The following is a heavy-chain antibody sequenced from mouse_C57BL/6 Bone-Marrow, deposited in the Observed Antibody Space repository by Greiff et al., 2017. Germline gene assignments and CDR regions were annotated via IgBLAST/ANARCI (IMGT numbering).Heavy chain of an antibody. CDR2: IWTGGGT. V-gene: IGHV2-9-1*01. Sequence: VQLVESGPGLVAPSQSLSITCTVSGFSLTSYAISWVRQPPGKGLEWLGVIWTGGGTNYNSALKSRLSTSKDNSKSQVFLKMNSLQTDDTARYCCARNPGGSGYVWFDYWGQGTLVTVSA. CDR3: ARNPGGSGYVWFDY. J-gene: IGHJ3*01. D-gene: IGHD3-2*02. CDR1: GFSLTSYA.